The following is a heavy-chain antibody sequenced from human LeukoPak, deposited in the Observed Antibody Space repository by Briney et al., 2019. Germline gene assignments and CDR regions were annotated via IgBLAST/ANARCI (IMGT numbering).Heavy chain of an antibody. D-gene: IGHD6-13*01. CDR1: GGSISSYY. CDR2: IYYSGST. J-gene: IGHJ4*02. CDR3: ARANRGGSSWYSIDY. Sequence: SETLSLTCTVSGGSISSYYWSRIRQPPGKGLEWIGYIYYSGSTNYNPSLKSRVTISVDTSKNQFSLKLSSVTAADTAVYYCARANRGGSSWYSIDYWGQGTLVTVSS. V-gene: IGHV4-59*01.